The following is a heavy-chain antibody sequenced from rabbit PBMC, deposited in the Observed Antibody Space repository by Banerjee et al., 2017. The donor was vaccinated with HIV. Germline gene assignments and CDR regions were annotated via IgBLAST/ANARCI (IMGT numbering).Heavy chain of an antibody. CDR1: GFSFSSGYY. CDR2: IYTDDGDT. D-gene: IGHD6-1*01. V-gene: IGHV1S40*01. J-gene: IGHJ4*01. CDR3: ARDGRSAGYVYDL. Sequence: QSLEESGGGLVQPEGSLTLTCTASGFSFSSGYYMCWVRQAPGKGLEWVTCIYTDDGDTYYANWAKGRFTISKSSSTTVTLQMTSLTAADTATYFCARDGRSAGYVYDLWGPGTLVTVS.